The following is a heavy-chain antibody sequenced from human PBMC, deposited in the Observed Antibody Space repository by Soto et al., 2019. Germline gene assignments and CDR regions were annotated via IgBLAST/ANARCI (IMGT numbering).Heavy chain of an antibody. CDR1: GGSISSSSYY. CDR2: IYYSGST. CDR3: VTSLTGYPGGDYYDGMDV. Sequence: SETLSLTCTVPGGSISSSSYYWGWIRQPPGKGLEWIGSIYYSGSTYYNPSLKSRVTISVDTSKNQFSLKLSSVTAADTAVYYCVTSLTGYPGGDYYDGMDVWGQGTTVT. J-gene: IGHJ6*02. V-gene: IGHV4-39*01. D-gene: IGHD3-9*01.